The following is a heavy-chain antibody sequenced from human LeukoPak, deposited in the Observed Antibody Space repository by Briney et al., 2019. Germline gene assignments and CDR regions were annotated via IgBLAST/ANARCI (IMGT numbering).Heavy chain of an antibody. CDR1: GFPLSSYS. CDR2: ISSSGSAI. CDR3: VRVKGSYFDY. Sequence: GGSLRLSCAASGFPLSSYSINWVRQAPGKGLEWVSYISSSGSAIYYVDSVKGRFTVSRDNAKNSLFLQMNSPRAEDTAVYYCVRVKGSYFDYWGQGALVTVSS. V-gene: IGHV3-48*01. D-gene: IGHD2-15*01. J-gene: IGHJ4*02.